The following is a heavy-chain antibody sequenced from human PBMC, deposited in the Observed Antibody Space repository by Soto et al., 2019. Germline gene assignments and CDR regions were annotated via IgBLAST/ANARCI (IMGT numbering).Heavy chain of an antibody. D-gene: IGHD2-21*02. J-gene: IGHJ3*02. CDR3: ARVERGTATPVVDAFDI. Sequence: QVQLQQWGAGLLKPSETLSLTCAVYGGFVSSGSYYWSWIRQPPGKGLEWIGEMSHSGGTHFNPSLTRRVTISVDTSKNQFSLKMSSVTAADTALYYCARVERGTATPVVDAFDIWGPGTMVTVSS. V-gene: IGHV4-34*01. CDR2: MSHSGGT. CDR1: GGFVSSGSYY.